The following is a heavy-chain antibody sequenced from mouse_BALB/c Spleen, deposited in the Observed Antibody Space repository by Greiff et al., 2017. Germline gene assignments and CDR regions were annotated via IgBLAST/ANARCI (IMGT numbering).Heavy chain of an antibody. Sequence: QLQQSGAELVRPGTSVKVSCKASGYAFTNYLIEWVKQRPGQGLEWIGVINPGSGGTNYNEKFKGKATLTADKSSSTAYMQLSSLTSDDSAVYFCARSNYYDFAYWGQGTLVTVSA. CDR2: INPGSGGT. V-gene: IGHV1-54*01. CDR1: GYAFTNYL. J-gene: IGHJ3*01. CDR3: ARSNYYDFAY. D-gene: IGHD2-4*01.